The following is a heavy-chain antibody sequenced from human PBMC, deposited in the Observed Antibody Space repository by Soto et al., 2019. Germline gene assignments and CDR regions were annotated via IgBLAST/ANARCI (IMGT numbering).Heavy chain of an antibody. J-gene: IGHJ3*02. CDR1: GFSLSTSGVG. CDR2: IYWDDDK. V-gene: IGHV2-5*02. CDR3: AHLLYYYDSSGDAFDI. Sequence: SGPTLVNPTQTLTLTCTFSGFSLSTSGVGVGWIRQPPGKALEWLALIYWDDDKRSRPSLKSRLTITKDTSKNQVVLTMTNMYPVDTATYYCAHLLYYYDSSGDAFDIWGQGTMVTVSS. D-gene: IGHD3-22*01.